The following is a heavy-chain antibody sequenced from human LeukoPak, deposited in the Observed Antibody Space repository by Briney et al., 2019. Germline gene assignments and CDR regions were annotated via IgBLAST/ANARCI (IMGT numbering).Heavy chain of an antibody. D-gene: IGHD1-26*01. CDR2: INHSGST. CDR3: ASGNKWELLPY. CDR1: GGSFSGYY. Sequence: PSETLSLTCAVYGGSFSGYYWSWIRQPPGKGLEWIGEINHSGSTNYNPSLKSRATISVDTSKNQFSLKLSSVTAADTAVYYCASGNKWELLPYWGQGTLVTVSS. V-gene: IGHV4-34*01. J-gene: IGHJ4*02.